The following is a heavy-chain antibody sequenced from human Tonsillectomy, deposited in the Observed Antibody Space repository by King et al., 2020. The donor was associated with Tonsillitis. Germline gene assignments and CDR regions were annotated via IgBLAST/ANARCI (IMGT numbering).Heavy chain of an antibody. CDR3: ARECGVAAASSEAWFDP. D-gene: IGHD6-13*01. J-gene: IGHJ5*02. CDR1: GYTFTGYY. CDR2: INPNSGGT. Sequence: QLVQSGAEVKKPGASVKVSCKASGYTFTGYYLHWVRQAPGQGLEWMGWINPNSGGTNYAQKFQGRVTMTRDTSISTAYMELNRLKSDDTAVYYCARECGVAAASSEAWFDPWGQGALVTVSS. V-gene: IGHV1-2*02.